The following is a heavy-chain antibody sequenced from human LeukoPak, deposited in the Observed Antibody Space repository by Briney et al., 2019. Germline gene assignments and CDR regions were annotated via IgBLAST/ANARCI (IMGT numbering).Heavy chain of an antibody. J-gene: IGHJ5*02. CDR2: ISYDGSNK. D-gene: IGHD2-2*01. CDR1: GFTFSSYA. CDR3: AKDEESMPAISDP. V-gene: IGHV3-30-3*01. Sequence: PGGSLRLPCAASGFTFSSYAMHWVRQAPGRGLEWVAVISYDGSNKYYADSVKGRFTISRDNSKNTLYLQMNSLRAEDTAVYYCAKDEESMPAISDPWGQGTLVTVSS.